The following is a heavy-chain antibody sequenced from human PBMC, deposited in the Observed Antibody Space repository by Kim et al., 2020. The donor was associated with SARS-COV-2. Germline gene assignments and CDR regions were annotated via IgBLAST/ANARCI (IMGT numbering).Heavy chain of an antibody. D-gene: IGHD2-21*01. CDR3: LKGGWGWIWDY. J-gene: IGHJ4*02. Sequence: GGSLRISCTTSGFTFTGHAMSWVRQAPGKGLEWVSSIDGSDGTTYYVDSVKGRFSISRDDSKNTLYLQMSALRAYDTAAYYCLKGGWGWIWDYWGQGTLVTVSS. CDR1: GFTFTGHA. V-gene: IGHV3-23*01. CDR2: IDGSDGTT.